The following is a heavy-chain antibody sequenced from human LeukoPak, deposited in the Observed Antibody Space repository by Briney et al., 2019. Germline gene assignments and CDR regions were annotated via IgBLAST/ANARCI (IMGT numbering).Heavy chain of an antibody. V-gene: IGHV1-2*02. CDR3: ASEEGATPYYYGMDV. J-gene: IGHJ6*02. CDR2: INPNSGGT. Sequence: ASVKVSCKASGYTFTGYYMHWVRQAPGQGLEWVGWINPNSGGTNYAQKFQGRVTMTRDTSISTAYMELSRLRSDDTAVYYCASEEGATPYYYGMDVWGQGTTVTVSS. D-gene: IGHD1-26*01. CDR1: GYTFTGYY.